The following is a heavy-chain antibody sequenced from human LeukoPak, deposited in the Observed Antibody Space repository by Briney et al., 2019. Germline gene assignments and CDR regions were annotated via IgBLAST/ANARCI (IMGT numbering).Heavy chain of an antibody. J-gene: IGHJ3*02. CDR1: GDTFSNYA. V-gene: IGHV1-69*13. CDR3: ARVGSSGRDAFDS. Sequence: GASVKVSCTASGDTFSNYAISWVRQAPGQGLEWMGGIIPIFGTANYAQKFQGRVTITADESTSTAYMELSSLRSEDTAVYYCARVGSSGRDAFDSGGQGTMVTVSS. D-gene: IGHD6-19*01. CDR2: IIPIFGTA.